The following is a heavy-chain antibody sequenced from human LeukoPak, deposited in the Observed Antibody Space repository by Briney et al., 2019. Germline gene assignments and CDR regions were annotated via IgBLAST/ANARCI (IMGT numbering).Heavy chain of an antibody. CDR1: GGSISSGSYY. Sequence: PSQTLSLTCTVSGGSISSGSYYWSWIRQPAGKGLEWIGRIYTSGSTNYNPSLKSRVTISVDTSKNQFSLKLSSVTAADTAVYYCAREASGSYLNYWGQGTLVTVSS. D-gene: IGHD1-26*01. CDR3: AREASGSYLNY. V-gene: IGHV4-61*02. CDR2: IYTSGST. J-gene: IGHJ4*02.